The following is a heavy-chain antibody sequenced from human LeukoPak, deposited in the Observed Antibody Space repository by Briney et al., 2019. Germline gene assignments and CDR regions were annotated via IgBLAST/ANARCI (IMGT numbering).Heavy chain of an antibody. V-gene: IGHV3-23*01. CDR3: AKASSSGWPYYFDY. J-gene: IGHJ4*02. Sequence: GGSLRLSCAASGVTLSSYAMSWVRQAPGKGLEWVSAISGSGGSTYYADSVKGRFTISRDNSKNTLYLQMNSLRAEDTAVYYCAKASSSGWPYYFDYWGQGTLVTVSS. D-gene: IGHD6-25*01. CDR1: GVTLSSYA. CDR2: ISGSGGST.